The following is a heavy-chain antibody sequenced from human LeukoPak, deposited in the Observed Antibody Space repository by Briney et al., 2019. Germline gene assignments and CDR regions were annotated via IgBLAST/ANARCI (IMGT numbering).Heavy chain of an antibody. CDR3: ARGIAVAGTASY. CDR2: ISSSSYI. J-gene: IGHJ4*02. D-gene: IGHD6-19*01. CDR1: GFTFSSYS. Sequence: GGSLRLSCAASGFTFSSYSMNWVRQAPGKGLEWVSSISSSSYIYYADSVKGRFTISRDNAKNSLYLQMNSLRAEDTAVYYCARGIAVAGTASYWGQGTLVTVSS. V-gene: IGHV3-21*01.